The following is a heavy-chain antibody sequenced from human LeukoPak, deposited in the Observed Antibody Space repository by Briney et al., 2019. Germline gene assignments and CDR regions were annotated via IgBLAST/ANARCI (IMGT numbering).Heavy chain of an antibody. D-gene: IGHD4-17*01. J-gene: IGHJ6*02. CDR1: GGTFSSYA. CDR3: AKTVTMDYYYYGMDV. Sequence: GASVKVSCKASGGTFSSYAISWVRQAPGQGLEWMGRIIPILGIADYAQKFQGRVTITADKSTSTAYMELSSLRSEDTAVYYCAKTVTMDYYYYGMDVWGQGTTVTVSS. V-gene: IGHV1-69*04. CDR2: IIPILGIA.